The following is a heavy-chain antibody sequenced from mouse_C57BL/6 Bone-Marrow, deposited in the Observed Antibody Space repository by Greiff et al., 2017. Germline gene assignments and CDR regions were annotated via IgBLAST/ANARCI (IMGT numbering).Heavy chain of an antibody. Sequence: QVQLQQSGAELARPGASVKLSCKASGYTFTSYGISWVKQRTGQGLEWIGEIYPRSGNTYYNEKFKGKATLTADKSSSTAYMERRSLTSEDSAVYFCARGKGSYYFDYWGQGTTLTVSS. V-gene: IGHV1-81*01. CDR3: ARGKGSYYFDY. CDR1: GYTFTSYG. J-gene: IGHJ2*01. CDR2: IYPRSGNT.